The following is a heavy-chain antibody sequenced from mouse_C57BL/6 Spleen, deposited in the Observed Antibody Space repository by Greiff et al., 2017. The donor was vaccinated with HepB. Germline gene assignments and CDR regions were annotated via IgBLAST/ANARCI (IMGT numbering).Heavy chain of an antibody. CDR3: ARGTAQVSYAMDY. D-gene: IGHD3-2*02. CDR2: IHPNSGST. CDR1: GYTFTSYW. J-gene: IGHJ4*01. V-gene: IGHV1-64*01. Sequence: QVQLKQPGAELVKPGASVKLSCKASGYTFTSYWMHWVKQRPGQGLEWIGMIHPNSGSTNYNEKFKSKATLTVDKSSSTAYMQLSSLTSEDSAVYYCARGTAQVSYAMDYWGQGTSVTVSS.